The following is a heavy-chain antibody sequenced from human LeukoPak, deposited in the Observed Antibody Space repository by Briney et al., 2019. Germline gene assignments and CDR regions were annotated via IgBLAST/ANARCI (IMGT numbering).Heavy chain of an antibody. D-gene: IGHD6-19*01. CDR3: ARMRGSGWVFDY. V-gene: IGHV4-61*02. CDR2: IYTSGST. J-gene: IGHJ4*02. Sequence: SETLSLTCTVSGGSINSGSYYWSWIRQPAGKGLEWIGRIYTSGSTKYNPSLKSRVTISVDTSKNQFSLKLSSVTAADTAVYYCARMRGSGWVFDYWGQGTLVTVSS. CDR1: GGSINSGSYY.